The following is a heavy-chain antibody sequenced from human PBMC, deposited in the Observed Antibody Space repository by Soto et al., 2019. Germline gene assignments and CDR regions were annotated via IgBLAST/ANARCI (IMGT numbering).Heavy chain of an antibody. D-gene: IGHD2-15*01. Sequence: QVQLVESGGGVVQPGRSLRLSCAASGFTFSSYAMHWVRQAPGKGLEWVAVISYDGSNKYYADSVKGRFTISRDNSKNTLYLQMNSRRAEDTAVYYCAREEVVGGQGTLVTVSS. CDR3: AREEVV. J-gene: IGHJ4*02. V-gene: IGHV3-30-3*01. CDR1: GFTFSSYA. CDR2: ISYDGSNK.